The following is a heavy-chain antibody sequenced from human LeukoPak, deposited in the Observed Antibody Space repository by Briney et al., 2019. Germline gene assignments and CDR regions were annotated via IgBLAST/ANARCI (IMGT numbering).Heavy chain of an antibody. CDR1: GFTVSSNY. V-gene: IGHV3-66*01. CDR2: IYSGGST. J-gene: IGHJ4*02. CDR3: ARGTGYYKLAY. Sequence: GGSLRLSCAASGFTVSSNYMSWVRQAPGKGLEWVAVIYSGGSTYYADSVKGRFTISRDNSKNTLYLQMNSLRAEDTAVYYCARGTGYYKLAYWGQGTLVTVSS. D-gene: IGHD3-9*01.